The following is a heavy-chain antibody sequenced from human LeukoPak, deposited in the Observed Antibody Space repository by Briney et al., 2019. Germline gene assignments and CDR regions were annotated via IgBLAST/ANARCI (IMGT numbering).Heavy chain of an antibody. J-gene: IGHJ4*02. D-gene: IGHD5-18*01. CDR3: TTVGTYGYWPFDY. V-gene: IGHV3-15*01. CDR2: IKSKTDGGTP. Sequence: PGGSLRLSCAASGFTFSSHEMTWVRQAPGKGQEWVGRIKSKTDGGTPDYAAPVKGRFTISRDDSKNTLYLQMNSLKTEDTAVYYCTTVGTYGYWPFDYWGQGTLVTVSS. CDR1: GFTFSSHE.